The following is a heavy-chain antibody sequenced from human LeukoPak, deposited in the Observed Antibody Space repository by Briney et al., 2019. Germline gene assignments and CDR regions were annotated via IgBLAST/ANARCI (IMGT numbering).Heavy chain of an antibody. CDR2: ISHSGNT. CDR1: GYSISSGYY. V-gene: IGHV4-38-2*02. J-gene: IGHJ6*02. Sequence: PSETLSLTCTVAGYSISSGYYWGWIRQPPGKGLEWIGTISHSGNTYYNPSLKSRVTISVDTSKNQFSLKLRSVTAADTAVYYCARQKWEQQGRDYYFNGLDVWGPGTTVIVSS. D-gene: IGHD1/OR15-1a*01. CDR3: ARQKWEQQGRDYYFNGLDV.